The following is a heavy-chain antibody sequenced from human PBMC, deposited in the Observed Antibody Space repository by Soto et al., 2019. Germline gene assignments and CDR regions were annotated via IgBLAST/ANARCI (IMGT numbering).Heavy chain of an antibody. V-gene: IGHV1-2*02. CDR3: ARDIVLVPAALVGMDV. CDR2: INPNSGGT. CDR1: EYTFTDYY. J-gene: IGHJ6*02. D-gene: IGHD2-2*01. Sequence: ASVKVSCKASEYTFTDYYLHWVRQAPGQGLEWMGWINPNSGGTNYAQKFQDRVTMTRDTSISTAYMELSSLRSDDMAMYYCARDIVLVPAALVGMDVWAKGPRSPSP.